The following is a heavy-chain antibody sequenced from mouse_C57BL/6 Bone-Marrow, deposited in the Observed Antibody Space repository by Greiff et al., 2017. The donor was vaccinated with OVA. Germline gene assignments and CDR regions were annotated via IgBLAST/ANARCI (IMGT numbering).Heavy chain of an antibody. CDR2: IWWDDDK. Sequence: QVTLKECGPGILQPSQTLSLTCSFSGFSLSTFGMGVGWIRQPSGKGLEWLAHIWWDDDKYYNPALKSRLTISKDTSKNQVFLKIANVDTADTATYYCARIPFYYYGSSPYYYAMDYWGQGTSVTVSS. V-gene: IGHV8-8*01. CDR1: GFSLSTFGMG. D-gene: IGHD1-1*01. CDR3: ARIPFYYYGSSPYYYAMDY. J-gene: IGHJ4*01.